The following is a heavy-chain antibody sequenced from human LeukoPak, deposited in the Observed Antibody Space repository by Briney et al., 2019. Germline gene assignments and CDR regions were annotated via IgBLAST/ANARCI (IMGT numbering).Heavy chain of an antibody. J-gene: IGHJ1*01. D-gene: IGHD6-13*01. V-gene: IGHV4-59*01. CDR3: ARGASSSWYAYFQH. Sequence: SETLSLTCTVSGGSISSYYWSWIRQPPGQGREGIMYIYYSGSTNYSPSFKSRVTISVDTSKNQVYLKLSSVTAEDTAVYYCARGASSSWYAYFQHWGQGTLVTVSS. CDR2: IYYSGST. CDR1: GGSISSYY.